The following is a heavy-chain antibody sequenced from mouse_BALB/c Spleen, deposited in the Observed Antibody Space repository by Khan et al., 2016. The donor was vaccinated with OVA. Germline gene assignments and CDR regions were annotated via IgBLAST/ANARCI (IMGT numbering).Heavy chain of an antibody. V-gene: IGHV1S137*01. CDR2: ISTNYGDA. Sequence: QVQLQQSGAELVRPGVSVKISCKASGYTFTDYAMHWVKQRHAKSLEWIGVISTNYGDADYNQKFQGKASMTVDSSSSTVSMELARLTSEDSAIYYCVRGGKFAYWGQGTLVTVSA. CDR3: VRGGKFAY. CDR1: GYTFTDYA. J-gene: IGHJ3*01. D-gene: IGHD1-1*02.